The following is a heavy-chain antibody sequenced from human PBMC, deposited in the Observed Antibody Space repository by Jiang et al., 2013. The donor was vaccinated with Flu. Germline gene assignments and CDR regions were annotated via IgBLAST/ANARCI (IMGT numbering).Heavy chain of an antibody. V-gene: IGHV4-4*02. D-gene: IGHD3-3*01. CDR1: VAPSAVVTG. CDR2: LSYGST. Sequence: KPSGTLSLTCAVSVAPSAVVTGGVGSASPQEGAGVDWGNLSYGSTNYNPSLKSRVTISVDKSKNQFSLKLSSVTAADTAVYYCARTDTIFGVVTGYGGFDYWGQGTLVTVSS. J-gene: IGHJ4*02. CDR3: ARTDTIFGVVTGYGGFDY.